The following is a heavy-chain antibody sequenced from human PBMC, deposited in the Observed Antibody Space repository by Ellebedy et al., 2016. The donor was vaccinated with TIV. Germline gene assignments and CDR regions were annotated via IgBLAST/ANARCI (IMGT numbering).Heavy chain of an antibody. CDR1: GFTFSSYG. CDR2: IWYDGSNK. V-gene: IGHV3-33*01. Sequence: GESLKISCAASGFTFSSYGMHWVRQAPGKGLEWVAVIWYDGSNKYYADSVKGRFTISRDNSKNTLYLQMNSLRAEDTAVYYCARERRDTAMVIYFDYWGQGTLVTVSS. CDR3: ARERRDTAMVIYFDY. J-gene: IGHJ4*02. D-gene: IGHD5-18*01.